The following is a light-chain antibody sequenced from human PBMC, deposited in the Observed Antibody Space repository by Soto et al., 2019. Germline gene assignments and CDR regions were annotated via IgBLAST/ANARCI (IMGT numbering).Light chain of an antibody. Sequence: DIQMTQSPSTLSASVGDRATITCRASQSISSWLAWYQQKPGKAPKLLIYKASSLESGVPSRFSGSGSGAEFTLTISSLQPDDFATYYCQHYNTYSGTFGPGTEVDIK. CDR3: QHYNTYSGT. V-gene: IGKV1-5*03. J-gene: IGKJ3*01. CDR1: QSISSW. CDR2: KAS.